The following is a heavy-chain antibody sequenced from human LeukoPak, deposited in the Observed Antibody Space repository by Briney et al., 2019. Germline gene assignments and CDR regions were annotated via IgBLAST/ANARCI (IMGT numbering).Heavy chain of an antibody. Sequence: SQTLSLTCTVSGGSISSGGYYWSWIRQHPGKGLEWIGYIYYSGSTHYNPSLKSRVTISVDTSKNQFSLKLSSVTAADTAVYYCATYYDFWSGSFDYWGQGTLVTVSS. D-gene: IGHD3-3*01. CDR2: IYYSGST. V-gene: IGHV4-31*03. J-gene: IGHJ4*02. CDR1: GGSISSGGYY. CDR3: ATYYDFWSGSFDY.